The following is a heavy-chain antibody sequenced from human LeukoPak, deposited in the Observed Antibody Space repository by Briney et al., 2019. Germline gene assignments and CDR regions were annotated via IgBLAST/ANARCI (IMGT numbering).Heavy chain of an antibody. CDR1: GFSVSSNY. D-gene: IGHD1-26*01. Sequence: GGSLRLSCAASGFSVSSNYMSWVRQAPGKGLDWVSVIYSGGNTYYADSVKGRFTISRDNSKNTLYLQMNSLRAEDTALYYCTKDIGSWSGVDDAFDIWGQGTMVTVSS. CDR2: IYSGGNT. CDR3: TKDIGSWSGVDDAFDI. J-gene: IGHJ3*02. V-gene: IGHV3-53*01.